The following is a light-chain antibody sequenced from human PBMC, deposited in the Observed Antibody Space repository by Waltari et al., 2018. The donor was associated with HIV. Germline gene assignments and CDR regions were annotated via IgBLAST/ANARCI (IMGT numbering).Light chain of an antibody. V-gene: IGLV3-19*01. J-gene: IGLJ3*02. Sequence: SSELAHYPAVPVALGQTLRIPCQGDSFSRYYASWYQQKPGQAPVLVVYGENNRPSGIPDRFSGSSSGNTASLTIAGAQAEDEADYYCNSRDSSGHWFFGGGTKVTVL. CDR1: SFSRYY. CDR2: GEN. CDR3: NSRDSSGHWF.